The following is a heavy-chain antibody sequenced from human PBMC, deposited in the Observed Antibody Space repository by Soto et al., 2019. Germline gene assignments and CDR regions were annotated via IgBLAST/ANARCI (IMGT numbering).Heavy chain of an antibody. J-gene: IGHJ6*02. Sequence: SETLSLTCTVSRGSINNSYWSWIRQPPGKVLVWIGNIHYSGSTYYNPSLKSRVTISVYTSKNQFSLKLSSVTAADTAVYYCARSLTTVVTMDVWGQGTTVTVSS. CDR1: RGSINNSY. CDR2: IHYSGST. CDR3: ARSLTTVVTMDV. D-gene: IGHD4-17*01. V-gene: IGHV4-59*04.